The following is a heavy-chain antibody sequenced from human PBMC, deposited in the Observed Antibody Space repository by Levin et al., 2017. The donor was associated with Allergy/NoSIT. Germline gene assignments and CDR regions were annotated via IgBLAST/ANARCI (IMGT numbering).Heavy chain of an antibody. V-gene: IGHV3-53*01. CDR2: IYSGGST. CDR3: AREERSYYDY. J-gene: IGHJ4*02. CDR1: GFTVSSNY. D-gene: IGHD1-1*01. Sequence: GESLKISCAASGFTVSSNYMSWVRQAPGKGLEWVSVIYSGGSTYYADSVKGRFTISRDNSKNTLYLQMNSLRAEDTAVYYCAREERSYYDYWGQGTLVTVSS.